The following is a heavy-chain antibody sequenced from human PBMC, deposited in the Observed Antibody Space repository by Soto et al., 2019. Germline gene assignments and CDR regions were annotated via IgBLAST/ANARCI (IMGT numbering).Heavy chain of an antibody. V-gene: IGHV3-30*18. J-gene: IGHJ4*02. CDR1: GFTFSSYG. Sequence: QVQLVESGGGVVQPGRSLRLSCAASGFTFSSYGMHWVRQAPGKGLEWVAVISYDGSNKYYADSVKGRFTISRDNSKNTLYLQMNSLRGEDTDVYYCAKDRRKVVVAAPFDYWGQGTMVTVSS. CDR2: ISYDGSNK. CDR3: AKDRRKVVVAAPFDY. D-gene: IGHD2-15*01.